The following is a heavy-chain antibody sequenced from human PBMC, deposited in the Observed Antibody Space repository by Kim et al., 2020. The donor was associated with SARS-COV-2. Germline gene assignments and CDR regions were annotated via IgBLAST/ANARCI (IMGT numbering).Heavy chain of an antibody. Sequence: SETLSLTCAVYGGSFSGYYWSWIRQPPGKGLEWIGEINHSGSTNYNPSLKSRVTISVDTSKNQFSLKLSSVTAADTAVYYCARPRNSIVGAGNWFDPWGQGTLVTVSS. J-gene: IGHJ5*02. CDR1: GGSFSGYY. CDR2: INHSGST. V-gene: IGHV4-34*01. D-gene: IGHD1-26*01. CDR3: ARPRNSIVGAGNWFDP.